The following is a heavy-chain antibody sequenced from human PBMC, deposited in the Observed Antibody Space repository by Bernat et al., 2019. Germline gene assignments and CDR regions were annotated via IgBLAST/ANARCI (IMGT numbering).Heavy chain of an antibody. D-gene: IGHD3-3*01. CDR3: AREGGQGYYDFWSGYLDWFDP. V-gene: IGHV3-7*01. CDR2: IKQDGSEK. CDR1: GFTFSSYW. J-gene: IGHJ5*02. Sequence: EVQLVESGGGLVQPGGSLRLSCAASGFTFSSYWMSWVRQAPGKGLEWVANIKQDGSEKYYVDSVKGRFTISRDNAKNSLYLQMNSLRAEDTAVYYWAREGGQGYYDFWSGYLDWFDPWGQGTLVTVSS.